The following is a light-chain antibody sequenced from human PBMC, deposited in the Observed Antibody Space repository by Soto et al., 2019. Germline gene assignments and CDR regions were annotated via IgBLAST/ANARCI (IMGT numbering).Light chain of an antibody. CDR3: TSYAGSNIPVV. Sequence: QSALTQPPSASGSPGQSVTISCTGTSSDVGGYNFVSWYQQHPGKAPKLMIYEVSKRPSGVPDRFSGSKSGNTASVTVSGLQADDEADYYCTSYAGSNIPVVFGGGTKLTVL. CDR2: EVS. V-gene: IGLV2-8*01. CDR1: SSDVGGYNF. J-gene: IGLJ2*01.